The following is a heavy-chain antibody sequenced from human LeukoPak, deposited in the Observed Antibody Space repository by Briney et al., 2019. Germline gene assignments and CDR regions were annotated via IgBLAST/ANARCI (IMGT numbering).Heavy chain of an antibody. Sequence: SETLSLTCTVSGGSISSYYWAWIRQPPGKGLEWIGSFYNSGSTTYNPSLQSRVTISVDMSKSQVSLRLSSVAAADTAVYYCASGTQWLAFDYWGQGNLVTVSS. J-gene: IGHJ4*02. CDR1: GGSISSYY. CDR2: FYNSGST. V-gene: IGHV4-59*08. D-gene: IGHD6-19*01. CDR3: ASGTQWLAFDY.